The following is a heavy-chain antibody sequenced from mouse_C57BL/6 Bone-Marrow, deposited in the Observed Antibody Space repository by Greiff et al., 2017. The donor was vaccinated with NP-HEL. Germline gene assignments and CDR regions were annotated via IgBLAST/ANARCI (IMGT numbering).Heavy chain of an antibody. D-gene: IGHD2-1*01. CDR1: GFTFSDYY. Sequence: EVKLVESGGGLVQPGGSLKLSCAASGFTFSDYYMYWVRQTPEKRLEWVAYISNGGGSTYYPDTVKGRFTISRDNAKNTLYLQMSRLKSEDTAMYYCAREGNYVYFDYWGQGTTLTVSS. CDR2: ISNGGGST. V-gene: IGHV5-12*01. CDR3: AREGNYVYFDY. J-gene: IGHJ2*01.